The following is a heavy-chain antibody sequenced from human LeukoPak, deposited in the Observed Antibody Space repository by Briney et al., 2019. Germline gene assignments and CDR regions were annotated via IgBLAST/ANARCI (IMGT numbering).Heavy chain of an antibody. J-gene: IGHJ5*02. Sequence: SQTLSLTCTVSGGSISSGDYYWSWIRQPPGKGLEWIGYIYYSGSTYYNPSLKSRVTMSVDTSKNQFSLKLSSVTAVDTAVYYCARSVGKTGNWFDPWGQGTLVTVSS. CDR2: IYYSGST. D-gene: IGHD3-10*01. CDR3: ARSVGKTGNWFDP. V-gene: IGHV4-30-4*08. CDR1: GGSISSGDYY.